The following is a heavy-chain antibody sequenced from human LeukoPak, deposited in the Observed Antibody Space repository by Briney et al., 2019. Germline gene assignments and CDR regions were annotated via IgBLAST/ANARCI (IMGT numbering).Heavy chain of an antibody. CDR3: ASSSEGSSGYYYVLDY. CDR1: GGTFSSYT. CDR2: IIPILGIA. D-gene: IGHD3-22*01. Sequence: SAKVSCKASGGTFSSYTISWVRQAPGQGLEWMGRIIPILGIANYAQKFQGRVTITADKSTSTAYMELSSLRSEDTAVYYCASSSEGSSGYYYVLDYWGQGTLVTVSS. V-gene: IGHV1-69*02. J-gene: IGHJ4*02.